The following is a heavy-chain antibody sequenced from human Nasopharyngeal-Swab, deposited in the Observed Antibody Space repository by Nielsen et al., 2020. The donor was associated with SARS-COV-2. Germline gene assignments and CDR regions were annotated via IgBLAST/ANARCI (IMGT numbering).Heavy chain of an antibody. D-gene: IGHD3-10*01. CDR3: ARVGVSLNYYYYGMDV. CDR1: GFTFSSYE. CDR2: ISSSGSTI. Sequence: GESLKISCAASGFTFSSYEMNWVRQAPGKGLEWVSYISSSGSTIYYADSVKGRFTISRDNAKNSLYLQMNSLRAEDTAVYYCARVGVSLNYYYYGMDVWGQGTTVTVSS. V-gene: IGHV3-48*03. J-gene: IGHJ6*02.